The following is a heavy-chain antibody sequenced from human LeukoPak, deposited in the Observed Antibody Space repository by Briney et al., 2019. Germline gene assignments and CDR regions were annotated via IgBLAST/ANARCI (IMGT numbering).Heavy chain of an antibody. J-gene: IGHJ4*02. V-gene: IGHV3-53*05. CDR2: IYSGGTT. D-gene: IGHD3-3*01. CDR3: VKEYHSRGFGAYFDY. CDR1: GLAVSRNY. Sequence: GGSLRLSCAASGLAVSRNYMTWVRQAPGKGLEWVSVIYSGGTTDCADSVKGRFTLSRDNSINTVDLQMNSLRAEDTAVYYCVKEYHSRGFGAYFDYWGQGTLVTVSS.